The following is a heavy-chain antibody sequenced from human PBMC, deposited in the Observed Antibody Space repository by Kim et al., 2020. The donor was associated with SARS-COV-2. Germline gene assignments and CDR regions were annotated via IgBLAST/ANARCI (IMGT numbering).Heavy chain of an antibody. V-gene: IGHV4-39*01. CDR3: ARLSGGAMKRLGY. CDR2: IYYSGTT. J-gene: IGHJ4*02. CDR1: GDSISSTSYY. D-gene: IGHD3-16*01. Sequence: SETLSLTCTVSGDSISSTSYYWGWIRQPPGKGLEWIGSIYYSGTTYSNPSLKSRVTISVDTSKNQFSLKLNSVTAADTAVYYCARLSGGAMKRLGYWGQGALVTVSS.